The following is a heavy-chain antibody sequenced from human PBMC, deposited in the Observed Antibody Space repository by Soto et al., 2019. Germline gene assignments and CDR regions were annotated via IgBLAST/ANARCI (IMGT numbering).Heavy chain of an antibody. J-gene: IGHJ4*02. CDR3: ASQYDSSGYFPFDY. CDR2: INHSGGT. Sequence: SETLSLTCAVYGGSFSAYYWSWIRQPPGKGLEWIGEINHSGGTSYNPSLKSRVTISVDTSKSQFSLKLSSVTAADTAVYYCASQYDSSGYFPFDYWGQGTLVTVSS. V-gene: IGHV4-34*01. D-gene: IGHD3-22*01. CDR1: GGSFSAYY.